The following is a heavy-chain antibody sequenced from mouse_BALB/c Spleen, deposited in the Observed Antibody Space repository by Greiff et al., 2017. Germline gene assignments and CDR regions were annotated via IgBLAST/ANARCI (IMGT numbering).Heavy chain of an antibody. CDR2: INSNGGST. J-gene: IGHJ4*01. CDR1: GFTFSSYG. CDR3: AELSRYYAMDY. V-gene: IGHV5-6-3*01. Sequence: EVNLVESGGGLVQPGGSLKLSCAASGFTFSSYGMSWVRQTPDKRLELVATINSNGGSTYYPDSVKGRFTISRDNAKNTLYLQMSSLKSEDTAMYYCAELSRYYAMDYWGQGTSVTVSA.